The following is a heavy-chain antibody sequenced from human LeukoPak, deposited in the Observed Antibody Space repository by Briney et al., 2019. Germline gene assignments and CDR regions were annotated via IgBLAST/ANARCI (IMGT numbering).Heavy chain of an antibody. V-gene: IGHV3-23*01. D-gene: IGHD2-2*01. CDR1: GFTFSSYA. Sequence: GGSLRLSCAASGFTFSSYAMSWVPQAPGKGVEWVSAISGSGGRTYYADSVKGRFTISRDNSKNTLYLQMNSLRAEDTAVYYCAKEDYGCSSTSCYPLFDYWGQGSLVTVSS. CDR2: ISGSGGRT. J-gene: IGHJ4*02. CDR3: AKEDYGCSSTSCYPLFDY.